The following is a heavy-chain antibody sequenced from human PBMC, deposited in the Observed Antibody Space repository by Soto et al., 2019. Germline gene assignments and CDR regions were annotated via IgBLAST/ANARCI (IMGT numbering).Heavy chain of an antibody. J-gene: IGHJ4*02. CDR1: GDRVSSNSAA. CDR2: TYYRSKWYY. Sequence: PSQTLSLTCAISGDRVSSNSAAWNWIRQSPSRGLEWLGRTYYRSKWYYDYAVSVKSRITINPDTSKNQFSLQLSSVTPEDTAVYFCARLRDYYDSSGYFSEALDYWGQGTLVTVSS. V-gene: IGHV6-1*01. CDR3: ARLRDYYDSSGYFSEALDY. D-gene: IGHD3-22*01.